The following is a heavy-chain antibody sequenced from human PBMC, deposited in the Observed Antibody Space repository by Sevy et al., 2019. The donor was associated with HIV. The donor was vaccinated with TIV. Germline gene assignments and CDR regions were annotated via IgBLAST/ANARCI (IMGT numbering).Heavy chain of an antibody. CDR2: ISSRGSTI. Sequence: GGSLRLSCEASGFTFSNSYMSWVHQGPGKGLEWVSYISSRGSTIYYAESVKGRFTISRDNAKNSLYLQMNRLRDEDTAVYYCARDLVVIYGSGNYSNYGMDIWGQGTTVTVSS. CDR3: ARDLVVIYGSGNYSNYGMDI. CDR1: GFTFSNSY. V-gene: IGHV3-11*01. D-gene: IGHD3-10*01. J-gene: IGHJ6*02.